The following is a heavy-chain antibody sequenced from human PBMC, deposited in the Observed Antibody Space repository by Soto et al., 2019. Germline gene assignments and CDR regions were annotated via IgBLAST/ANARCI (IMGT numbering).Heavy chain of an antibody. D-gene: IGHD2-15*01. CDR2: INHSGST. CDR3: ARGRPVVFDY. Sequence: SETLSLTCAVYGGSFSGYSWSWIRQPPGKGLEWIGEINHSGSTNYNPSLKSRVTISVDTSKNQFSLKLSSVTAADTAVYYCARGRPVVFDYWGQGTLVTVSS. J-gene: IGHJ4*02. V-gene: IGHV4-34*01. CDR1: GGSFSGYS.